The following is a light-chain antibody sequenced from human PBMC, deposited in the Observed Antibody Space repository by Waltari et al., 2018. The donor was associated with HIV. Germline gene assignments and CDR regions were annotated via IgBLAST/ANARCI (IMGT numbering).Light chain of an antibody. Sequence: QVVLPQSPSASASLGASVELTCTLSSGHTNSALACHPQKPGKGPRYLMKVTSGGSHIKGDGIPDRFSGSSSGAERYLTISSLQSDDEADYYCHTWGPGIQVFGGGTKLTVL. V-gene: IGLV4-69*01. CDR2: VTSGGSH. J-gene: IGLJ2*01. CDR1: SGHTNSA. CDR3: HTWGPGIQV.